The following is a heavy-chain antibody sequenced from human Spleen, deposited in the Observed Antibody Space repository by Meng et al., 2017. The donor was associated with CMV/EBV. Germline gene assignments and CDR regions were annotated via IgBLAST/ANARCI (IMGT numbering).Heavy chain of an antibody. V-gene: IGHV1-69*04. CDR1: GYTFTSYY. CDR2: IIPILGIA. D-gene: IGHD3-10*01. J-gene: IGHJ4*02. Sequence: SVKVSCKASGYTFTSYYMHWVRQAPGQGLEWMGRIIPILGIANYAQKFQGRVTITADKSTSTAYMELSSLRSEDTAVYYCARGGAMVRGVIIGPTYDYWGQGTLVTVSS. CDR3: ARGGAMVRGVIIGPTYDY.